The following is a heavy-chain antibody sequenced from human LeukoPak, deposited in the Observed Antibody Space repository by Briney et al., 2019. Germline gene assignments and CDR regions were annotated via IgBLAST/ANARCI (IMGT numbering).Heavy chain of an antibody. CDR2: ISSSSSYI. V-gene: IGHV3-21*01. Sequence: GGSLRLSCAASGFTFSSYSMNWVRQAPGKGLEWVSSISSSSSYIYYADSVKGRFTISRDNAKNSLYLQMNSLRAKDTAVYYCARVGSSDTGYFQHWGQGTLVTVSS. CDR3: ARVGSSDTGYFQH. J-gene: IGHJ1*01. CDR1: GFTFSSYS. D-gene: IGHD6-13*01.